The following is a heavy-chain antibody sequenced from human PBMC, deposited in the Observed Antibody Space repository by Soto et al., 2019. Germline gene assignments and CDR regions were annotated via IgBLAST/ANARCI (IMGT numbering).Heavy chain of an antibody. J-gene: IGHJ4*02. CDR3: ARDSSVTPRPLDY. V-gene: IGHV3-11*06. CDR2: ISSSSSYA. D-gene: IGHD2-8*01. CDR1: GFTFSDYY. Sequence: GGSLRLSCAASGFTFSDYYMNWIRQAPGKGLEWVSYISSSSSYAIYADSVKGRFTVSRDNAKNSLFLQMNSLRAEDTAIYYCARDSSVTPRPLDYWGQGTLVTVSS.